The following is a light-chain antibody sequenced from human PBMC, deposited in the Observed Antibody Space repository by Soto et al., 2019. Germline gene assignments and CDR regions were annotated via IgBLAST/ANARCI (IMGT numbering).Light chain of an antibody. CDR1: SSDVGGYNY. J-gene: IGLJ1*01. CDR3: SSYTTSSTRQIV. Sequence: QSVRTQPASVSGAPGQSITISCTGTSSDVGGYNYVSWYQHHPGKAPKLMIFDVSNRPSGVPNRFSGSKSGNTASLTISGLQPEDEADYYCSSYTTSSTRQIVFRTGTKVTGL. V-gene: IGLV2-14*03. CDR2: DVS.